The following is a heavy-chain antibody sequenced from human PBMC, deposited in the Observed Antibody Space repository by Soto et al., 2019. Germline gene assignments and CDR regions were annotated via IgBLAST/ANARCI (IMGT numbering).Heavy chain of an antibody. J-gene: IGHJ6*03. CDR3: ARAREEEYSSFPHTYYYYYYMDV. V-gene: IGHV1-2*04. CDR2: INPNSGGT. Sequence: GASVKVSCKASGYTFTDYYMHWVRQAPGQGLEWMGWINPNSGGTNYAQKFQGWVTMTRDTSISTAYMELSRLRSDDTAVYYCARAREEEYSSFPHTYYYYYYMDVWGKGTTVPVSS. D-gene: IGHD5-12*01. CDR1: GYTFTDYY.